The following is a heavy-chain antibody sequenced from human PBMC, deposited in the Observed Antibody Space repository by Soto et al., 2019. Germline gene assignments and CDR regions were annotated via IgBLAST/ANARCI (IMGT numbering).Heavy chain of an antibody. CDR2: IIPIFGTA. V-gene: IGHV1-69*13. Sequence: SVKVSCKASGGTFSSYAISWVRQAPGQGLEWMGGIIPIFGTANYAQKFQGRVTITADESTSTAYMELSSLRSEDTAVYYCATYCISTSCPRWYYYYGMDVWGQGTTVTV. J-gene: IGHJ6*02. D-gene: IGHD2-2*01. CDR3: ATYCISTSCPRWYYYYGMDV. CDR1: GGTFSSYA.